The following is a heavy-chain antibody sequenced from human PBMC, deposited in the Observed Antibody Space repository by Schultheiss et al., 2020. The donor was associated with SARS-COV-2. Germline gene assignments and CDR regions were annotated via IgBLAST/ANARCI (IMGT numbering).Heavy chain of an antibody. D-gene: IGHD3-3*01. CDR1: GFTFSSYW. J-gene: IGHJ6*02. CDR3: ARVSGYDFWSGHYYYGMDV. CDR2: IKQDGSEK. Sequence: GGSLRLSYAASGFTFSSYWMSWVRQAPGKGLEWVANIKQDGSEKYYVDSVKGRFTISRDNAKNSLYLQMNSLRAEDTAVYYCARVSGYDFWSGHYYYGMDVWGQGTTVTVSS. V-gene: IGHV3-7*01.